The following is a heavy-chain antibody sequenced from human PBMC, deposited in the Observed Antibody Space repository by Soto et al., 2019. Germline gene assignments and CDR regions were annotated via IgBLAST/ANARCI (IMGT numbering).Heavy chain of an antibody. Sequence: ASVKVSCKASGYTFTSYDIYWVRQATGQGLEWMGWMNPNTGNSGYAQKFQGRVTVTSDTSINTVHKDLSSLRSEDTAVYYCARRAETNGWNGFGADKYYFDFWGQGTLVTVSS. V-gene: IGHV1-8*01. D-gene: IGHD1-1*01. CDR2: MNPNTGNS. CDR3: ARRAETNGWNGFGADKYYFDF. J-gene: IGHJ4*02. CDR1: GYTFTSYD.